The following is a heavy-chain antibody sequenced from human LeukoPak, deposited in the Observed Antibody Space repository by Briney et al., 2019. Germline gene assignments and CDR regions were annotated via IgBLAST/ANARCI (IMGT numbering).Heavy chain of an antibody. CDR1: GDSFSSYH. CDR3: ARDRFRAVAGTRVFDY. Sequence: SETLSLTCIVSGDSFSSYHWSWVRQSAGKGLEWIGRISTSGTTNSNPALKSRVTMSVDSSKNQFSLNLSSVTAADTAVYYCARDRFRAVAGTRVFDYWGQGTLVTVSS. V-gene: IGHV4-4*07. J-gene: IGHJ4*02. D-gene: IGHD6-19*01. CDR2: ISTSGTT.